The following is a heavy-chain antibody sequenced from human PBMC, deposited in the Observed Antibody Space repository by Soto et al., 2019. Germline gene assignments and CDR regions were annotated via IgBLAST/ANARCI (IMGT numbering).Heavy chain of an antibody. CDR3: ARSGSYYYYGMDV. Sequence: PGGSLRLSCAASGFTFSSYGMHWVRQAPGKGLEWVAVISYDGSNKYYADSVKGRFTISRDNSKNTLYLQMNSLRAEDTAVYYCARSGSYYYYGMDVWGQGTTVTVSS. CDR2: ISYDGSNK. J-gene: IGHJ6*02. CDR1: GFTFSSYG. D-gene: IGHD3-10*01. V-gene: IGHV3-30*03.